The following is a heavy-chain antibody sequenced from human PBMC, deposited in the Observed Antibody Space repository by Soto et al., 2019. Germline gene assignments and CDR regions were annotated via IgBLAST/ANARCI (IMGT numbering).Heavy chain of an antibody. Sequence: SETLSLTCIVSGGSVNSGDYYWSWIRQRPGNGLEWIGYIYYTGNTYYNPSLKSRVALTVDTSKPQFSLKLRSVTAADTAVYYCARVRVAPGASRAFGYWGQGTLVTVSS. CDR2: IYYTGNT. CDR3: ARVRVAPGASRAFGY. J-gene: IGHJ4*02. CDR1: GGSVNSGDYY. V-gene: IGHV4-31*03. D-gene: IGHD3-10*01.